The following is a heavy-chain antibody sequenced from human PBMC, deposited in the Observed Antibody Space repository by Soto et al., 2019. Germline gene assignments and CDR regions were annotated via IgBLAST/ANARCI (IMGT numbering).Heavy chain of an antibody. Sequence: QITLKESGPTLVKPTQTLTLTGACSGYSIRSSGVDVGSIRQPPGKALEWLALMYWNHDKRYRPTLTSRLSITSANSKNKVVLTLTNVEPVDTGTYYCKYGARSINHGYDVWGQGSLVTVPS. D-gene: IGHD2-2*03. J-gene: IGHJ4*02. CDR1: GYSIRSSGVD. CDR2: MYWNHDK. CDR3: KYGARSINHGYDV. V-gene: IGHV2-5*04.